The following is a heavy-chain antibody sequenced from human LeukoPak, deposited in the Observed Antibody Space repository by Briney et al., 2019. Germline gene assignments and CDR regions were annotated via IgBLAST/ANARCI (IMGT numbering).Heavy chain of an antibody. CDR2: IYSGGST. V-gene: IGHV3-53*01. Sequence: PGGSLRLSCAASGFTVSSNYMSWVRQAPGKGLEWVSVIYSGGSTHYADSVKGRFTISRDNSKNTLYLQMNSLRAEDTAVYYCARGLGVVTATLDYWGQGTLVTVSS. CDR1: GFTVSSNY. CDR3: ARGLGVVTATLDY. D-gene: IGHD2-21*02. J-gene: IGHJ4*02.